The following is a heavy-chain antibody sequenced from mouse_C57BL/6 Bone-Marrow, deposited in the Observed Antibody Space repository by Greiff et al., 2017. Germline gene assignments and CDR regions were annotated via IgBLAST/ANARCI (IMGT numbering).Heavy chain of an antibody. V-gene: IGHV14-2*01. CDR3: ASNGYDGDWFAY. J-gene: IGHJ3*01. Sequence: EVQLQQSGAELVKPGASVKLSCTASGFNIKDYYMHWVKQRPEQGLEWIGRIDPGDGDTKYAPKFQGKATITANKSSNTAYLQLSSLTSEDTAVYYCASNGYDGDWFAYWGQGTLVTVSA. CDR1: GFNIKDYY. CDR2: IDPGDGDT. D-gene: IGHD2-2*01.